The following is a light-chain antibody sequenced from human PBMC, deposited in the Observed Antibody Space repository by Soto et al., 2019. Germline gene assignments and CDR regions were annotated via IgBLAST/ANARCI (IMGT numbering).Light chain of an antibody. J-gene: IGLJ1*01. CDR3: TSYRSTSHYV. CDR1: SSDVGAYNY. Sequence: QSALTQPASVSGSPGQSITISCTGTSSDVGAYNYVSWFQQHPDKVPKLIIYEVSNRPSGVSSRFSGSKSGNTASLTISGLQADDEAYYYCTSYRSTSHYVFGGGTKLTVL. V-gene: IGLV2-14*01. CDR2: EVS.